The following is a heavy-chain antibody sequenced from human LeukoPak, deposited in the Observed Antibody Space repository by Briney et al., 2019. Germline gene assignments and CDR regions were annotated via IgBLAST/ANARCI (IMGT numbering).Heavy chain of an antibody. Sequence: SETLSLTCAVSGDSIDSSDWWGWVRQPPGKGLEWIGYIYYSGSSNYNPSLKSRVTISVDTSKNQFSLKLSSVTAADTAVYYCARGETRNYFDPWGQGTLVTVSS. CDR3: ARGETRNYFDP. CDR2: IYYSGSS. V-gene: IGHV4-4*02. CDR1: GDSIDSSDW. J-gene: IGHJ4*02.